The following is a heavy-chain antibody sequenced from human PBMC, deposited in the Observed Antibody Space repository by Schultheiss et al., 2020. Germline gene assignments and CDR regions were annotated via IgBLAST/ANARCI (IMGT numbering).Heavy chain of an antibody. V-gene: IGHV1-2*02. CDR1: GYTFTGYY. D-gene: IGHD1-1*01. Sequence: ASVKVSFKASGYTFTGYYMHWVRQAPGQGLEWMGWINPNSGGTNYAQKFQGRVTMTRDTSISAAYMELSRLRSDDTAVYYCARAPRTGTTFTWFDPWGQGTLVTVSS. CDR3: ARAPRTGTTFTWFDP. CDR2: INPNSGGT. J-gene: IGHJ5*02.